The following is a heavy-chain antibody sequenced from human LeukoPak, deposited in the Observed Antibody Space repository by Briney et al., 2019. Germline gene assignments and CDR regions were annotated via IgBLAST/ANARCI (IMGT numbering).Heavy chain of an antibody. J-gene: IGHJ4*02. CDR1: GFTFSSYG. V-gene: IGHV3-7*03. CDR2: MKQDGSEK. D-gene: IGHD6-19*01. Sequence: GGSLRLSCAASGFTFSSYGMHWVRQAPGKGLEWVANMKQDGSEKYYVDSVKGRFTISRDNAKNSLYLQMNSLRAEDTAVYYCAREGSGWYLDYWGQGTLVTVSS. CDR3: AREGSGWYLDY.